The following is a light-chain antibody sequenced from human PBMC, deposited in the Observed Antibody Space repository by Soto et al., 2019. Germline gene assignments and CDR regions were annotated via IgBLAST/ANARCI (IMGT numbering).Light chain of an antibody. CDR1: NSDVGGYDY. CDR2: EVS. CDR3: SSYTSSTTLGV. J-gene: IGLJ3*02. Sequence: QSVLTQPAAVSGSPGQSITISCTGTNSDVGGYDYVSWYQQHPGKAPKLMIYEVSHRPSGVSNRFSGSRSGNTASLTISGLQAEDEADSYCSSYTSSTTLGVFGGGTKLTVL. V-gene: IGLV2-14*01.